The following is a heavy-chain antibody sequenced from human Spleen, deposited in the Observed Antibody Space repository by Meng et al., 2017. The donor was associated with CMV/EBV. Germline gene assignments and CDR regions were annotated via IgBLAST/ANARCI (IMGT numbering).Heavy chain of an antibody. D-gene: IGHD3-22*01. V-gene: IGHV4-4*02. CDR2: LHDSGTT. J-gene: IGHJ5*02. Sequence: SETLSLTCAVSGGSFSSDYWWSWVRQTPGKGLQWLGELHDSGTTTYNPSLNSRVTYSLDKSKNEFSLKLTSVTVADTAVYYCARNGHYSLDPWSQGTLVTVS. CDR3: ARNGHYSLDP. CDR1: GGSFSSDYW.